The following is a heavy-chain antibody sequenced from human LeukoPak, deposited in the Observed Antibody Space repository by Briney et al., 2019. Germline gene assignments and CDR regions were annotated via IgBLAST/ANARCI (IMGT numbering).Heavy chain of an antibody. CDR3: ARGPGLYSSGPFDY. Sequence: ASVKVSCKASGYTFTSYAMHWVRQAPGQRLEWMGWINAGNGNTKYSQKFQGRVTITRDTSASTAYMELSSLRSEDAAVYYCARGPGLYSSGPFDYWGQGTLVTVSS. J-gene: IGHJ4*02. CDR1: GYTFTSYA. V-gene: IGHV1-3*01. D-gene: IGHD6-19*01. CDR2: INAGNGNT.